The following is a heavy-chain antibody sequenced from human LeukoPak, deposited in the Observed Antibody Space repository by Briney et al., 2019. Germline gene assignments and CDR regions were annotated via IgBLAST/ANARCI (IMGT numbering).Heavy chain of an antibody. CDR1: GDSVSSNSAA. CDR3: ARDATYYYDSSGYEIAYYYYYGMDV. J-gene: IGHJ6*02. Sequence: SQTLSLTCTISGDSVSSNSAAWNRIRQSPSRGLEWLGRTYYRSKWYNDYAVSVKSRITINPDTSKNQFSLQLNSVTPEDTAVYYCARDATYYYDSSGYEIAYYYYYGMDVWGQGTTVTVSS. D-gene: IGHD3-22*01. V-gene: IGHV6-1*01. CDR2: TYYRSKWYN.